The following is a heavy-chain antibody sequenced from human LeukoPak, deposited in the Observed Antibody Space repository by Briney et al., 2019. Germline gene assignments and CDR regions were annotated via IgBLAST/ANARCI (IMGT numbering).Heavy chain of an antibody. V-gene: IGHV4-61*05. Sequence: PSETLSLTCTVSGGSISSSSYYWGWIRQSPGKGLEWIGYIHYSGSTVYNPSLKSRVTMSIDTSKNQFSLNLSSVTAADTAVYYCARTGSTGGYWGQGTLVTVSS. J-gene: IGHJ4*02. CDR3: ARTGSTGGY. D-gene: IGHD1-1*01. CDR1: GGSISSSSYY. CDR2: IHYSGST.